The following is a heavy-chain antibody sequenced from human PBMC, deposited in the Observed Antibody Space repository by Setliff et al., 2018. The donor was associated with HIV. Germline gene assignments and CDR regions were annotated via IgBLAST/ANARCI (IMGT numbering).Heavy chain of an antibody. CDR2: VSSIGNT. CDR1: GISINGYY. CDR3: ARQFWMLTTLYFDS. D-gene: IGHD3-16*01. V-gene: IGHV4-4*08. J-gene: IGHJ4*02. Sequence: ETLSLTCSVSGISINGYYWSWIRQSPRTRLEWIGYVSSIGNTNYNPSLKSRLTITQHTSKNHFSLSLSSVTAADTAVYYCARQFWMLTTLYFDSLGPGTLVTVSS.